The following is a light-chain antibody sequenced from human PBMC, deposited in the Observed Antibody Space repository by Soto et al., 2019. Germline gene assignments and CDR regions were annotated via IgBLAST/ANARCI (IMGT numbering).Light chain of an antibody. J-gene: IGKJ1*01. CDR1: QAISNN. V-gene: IGKV3-15*01. Sequence: RVMTQSPVTLSVSPGERVTLSCRASQAISNNVAWYQQKPGQAPRLLILDASTWATGIPARCSGSGSGTDFSRTISSLQSADFAVYYCPQDNDWPSTFGQGTRV. CDR3: PQDNDWPST. CDR2: DAS.